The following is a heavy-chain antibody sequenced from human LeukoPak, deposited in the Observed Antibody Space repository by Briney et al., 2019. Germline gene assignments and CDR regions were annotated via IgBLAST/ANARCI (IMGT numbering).Heavy chain of an antibody. CDR2: IFYRGST. J-gene: IGHJ4*02. Sequence: SETLSLTCTVSGDSINPYYWSWIRQPPGEGRKWIGYIFYRGSTNYNAALKSRVAISSDTSKSQFSLKLNSVSAADTAAYYCAGTTGRYFEYWGQGILVTVSS. CDR3: AGTTGRYFEY. CDR1: GDSINPYY. V-gene: IGHV4-59*13. D-gene: IGHD1-26*01.